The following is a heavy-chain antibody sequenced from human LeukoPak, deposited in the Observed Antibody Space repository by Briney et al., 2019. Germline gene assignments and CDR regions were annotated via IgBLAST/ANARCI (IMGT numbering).Heavy chain of an antibody. D-gene: IGHD1-26*01. V-gene: IGHV4-31*03. CDR3: ARTPSRGSDGLDY. J-gene: IGHJ4*02. Sequence: SETLSLTCTVSGGSISSGGYYWSWIRQHPGKGLEWIGYIYYSGSTYCNPSLKSRVTISVDTSKNQFSLKLSSVTAADTAVYYCARTPSRGSDGLDYWGQGTLVTVSS. CDR2: IYYSGST. CDR1: GGSISSGGYY.